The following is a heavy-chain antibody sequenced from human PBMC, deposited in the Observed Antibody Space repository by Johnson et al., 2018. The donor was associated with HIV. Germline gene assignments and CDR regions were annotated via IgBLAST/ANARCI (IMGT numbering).Heavy chain of an antibody. CDR2: IGTAGDT. CDR3: ARDRGEGDDAFYI. Sequence: VQLVESGGGLVQPGGSLRLSCAASGFTFSSYDMHWVRQATGKGLEWVSAIGTAGDTYYPGSVKGRFTISSENAKNSLYLQMNSLRAGDTAVYYCARDRGEGDDAFYIWGQGTMVTVSS. J-gene: IGHJ3*02. CDR1: GFTFSSYD. D-gene: IGHD3-10*01. V-gene: IGHV3-13*01.